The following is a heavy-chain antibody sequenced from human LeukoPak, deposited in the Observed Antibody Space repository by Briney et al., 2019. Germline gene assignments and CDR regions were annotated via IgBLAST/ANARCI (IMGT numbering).Heavy chain of an antibody. D-gene: IGHD3-9*01. CDR2: VDPEDGEA. CDR3: ATGLPDYDILIGAFDV. V-gene: IGHV1-24*01. Sequence: GASVKVSSKVSEYSLTELSMHWVRQTPAKGLEWMGGVDPEDGEAIFAQKFLGRVTLTEDTSTDTAYIEVSSLRSDDTAVYYCATGLPDYDILIGAFDVWGQGTMVTVSS. J-gene: IGHJ3*01. CDR1: EYSLTELS.